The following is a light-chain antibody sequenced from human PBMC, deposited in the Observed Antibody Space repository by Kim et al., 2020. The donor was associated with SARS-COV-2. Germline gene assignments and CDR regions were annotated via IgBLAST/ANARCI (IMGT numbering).Light chain of an antibody. CDR3: SSYTSSSTVV. Sequence: GQTITTSCTGTSSDVGGYNYVSWYQQHPGKAPKLTIYDVSNRPSGVSNRFSGSKSGNTASLTISGLQAEDEADYYCSSYTSSSTVVFGEGTQRTVL. CDR1: SSDVGGYNY. V-gene: IGLV2-14*03. J-gene: IGLJ2*01. CDR2: DVS.